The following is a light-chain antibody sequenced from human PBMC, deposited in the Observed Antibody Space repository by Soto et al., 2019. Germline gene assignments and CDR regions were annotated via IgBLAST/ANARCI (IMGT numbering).Light chain of an antibody. CDR2: WAS. J-gene: IGKJ2*01. CDR1: QSLLFSSNNKNY. CDR3: QQRSNWPPRYT. Sequence: DIVMTQSPDSLAVSLGERATINCKSSQSLLFSSNNKNYLAWYQQKPGQPPKLLIYWASTRESGVPDRFSGSGSGTHFTLTISSLQAEDVAVYYCQQRSNWPPRYTFGQGTKLEIK. V-gene: IGKV4-1*01.